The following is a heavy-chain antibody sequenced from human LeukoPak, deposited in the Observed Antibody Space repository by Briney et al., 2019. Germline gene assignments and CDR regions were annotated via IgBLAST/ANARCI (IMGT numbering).Heavy chain of an antibody. CDR3: ARGLDCSSTSCYGLYAFDI. Sequence: PGGPLRLSCVASRLPFSSYWMSRVRQAPGKGREGVANIKQDGSEKYYVDSVKGRFTISRDNAKNSLYLQMKSLRVEDTAVYYCARGLDCSSTSCYGLYAFDIWGQGTMVTVSS. D-gene: IGHD2-2*01. V-gene: IGHV3-7*01. CDR2: IKQDGSEK. CDR1: RLPFSSYW. J-gene: IGHJ3*02.